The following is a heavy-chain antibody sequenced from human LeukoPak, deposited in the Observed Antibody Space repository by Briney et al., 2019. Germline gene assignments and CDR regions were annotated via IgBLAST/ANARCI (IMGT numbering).Heavy chain of an antibody. Sequence: ASVKVSCKASGYTFTGYYMHWVRQAPGQGLEWMGWIDPNSGGTNYAQKFQGRVTMTRDTSISTAYMELSRLRSDDTAVYYCARGATVTTYHYYYMDVWGKGTTVTVSS. D-gene: IGHD4-11*01. J-gene: IGHJ6*03. CDR1: GYTFTGYY. V-gene: IGHV1-2*02. CDR3: ARGATVTTYHYYYMDV. CDR2: IDPNSGGT.